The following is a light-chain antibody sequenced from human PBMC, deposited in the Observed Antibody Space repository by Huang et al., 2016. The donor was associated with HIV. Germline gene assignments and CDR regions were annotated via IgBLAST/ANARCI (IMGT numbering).Light chain of an antibody. Sequence: DIQMTQSPSTLSASVVARVTINCRASQSISNWLDWYQQKPGKAPKLLIYKASSLESGVPSRFSGSGSGTEITLTISSLQPDDCATYYCQQYNSYSQTFGQGTKVEIK. CDR2: KAS. V-gene: IGKV1-5*03. CDR1: QSISNW. J-gene: IGKJ1*01. CDR3: QQYNSYSQT.